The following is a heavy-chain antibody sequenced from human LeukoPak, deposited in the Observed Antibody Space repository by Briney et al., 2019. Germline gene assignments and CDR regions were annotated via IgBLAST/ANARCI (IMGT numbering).Heavy chain of an antibody. V-gene: IGHV4-61*05. CDR1: GGSISSSSYY. Sequence: SETLSLTCTVSGGSISSSSYYWSWIRQPPGKGLEWIGYVYYSGSTNYNPSLKSRVTLLVDTSKNQFSLSLSSVTAADTAVYYCARLTMVRGVTYWGQGTLVTVSS. CDR2: VYYSGST. J-gene: IGHJ4*02. D-gene: IGHD3-10*01. CDR3: ARLTMVRGVTY.